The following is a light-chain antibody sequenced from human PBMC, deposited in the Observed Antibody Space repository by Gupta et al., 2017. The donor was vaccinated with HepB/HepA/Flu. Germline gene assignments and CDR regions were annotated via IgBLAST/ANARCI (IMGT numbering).Light chain of an antibody. CDR3: QQYNNWPPWT. CDR1: QSVSSN. V-gene: IGKV3-15*01. Sequence: EIVMTQSPATLSVSPGERATLSCRASQSVSSNLAWYQPKTGQAPRLLIYGASTRATGIPARFSGSGSGTEFTLTISSLQYEDFAVYYCQQYNNWPPWTFRQGTKVEIK. CDR2: GAS. J-gene: IGKJ1*01.